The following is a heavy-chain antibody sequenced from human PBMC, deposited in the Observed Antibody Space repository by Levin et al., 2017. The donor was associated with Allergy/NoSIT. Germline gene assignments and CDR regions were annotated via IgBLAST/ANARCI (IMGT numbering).Heavy chain of an antibody. V-gene: IGHV3-23*01. D-gene: IGHD1-14*01. Sequence: GGSLRLSCARSGFTFSTYAMSWVRQSPGKGLEWVSAISDTGRGTYYADSVKGRFTISRDNSKSTVYLQMNSLRAEDTAVYYCAKGSAPDFDYWGQGTLVTVSS. CDR1: GFTFSTYA. CDR3: AKGSAPDFDY. J-gene: IGHJ4*02. CDR2: ISDTGRGT.